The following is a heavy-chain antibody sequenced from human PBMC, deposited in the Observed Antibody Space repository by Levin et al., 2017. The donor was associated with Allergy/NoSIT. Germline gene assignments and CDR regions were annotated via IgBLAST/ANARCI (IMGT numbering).Heavy chain of an antibody. D-gene: IGHD5-18*01. J-gene: IGHJ4*02. CDR3: ARVSSGAYSYGQSSDY. V-gene: IGHV3-21*01. Sequence: KSGGSLRLSCAASGFTFSSYTMNWVRQAPGKGLEWVSSISGDSNYIYYADSVKGRFTISRDSAKNSLYLQMNSLRAEDTAVYYCARVSSGAYSYGQSSDYWGQGALVTVST. CDR2: ISGDSNYI. CDR1: GFTFSSYT.